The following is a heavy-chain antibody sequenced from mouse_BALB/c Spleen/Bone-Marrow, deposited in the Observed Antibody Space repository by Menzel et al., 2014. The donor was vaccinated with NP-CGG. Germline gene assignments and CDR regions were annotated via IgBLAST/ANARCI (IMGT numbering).Heavy chain of an antibody. CDR3: TRDRGDY. J-gene: IGHJ4*01. D-gene: IGHD3-1*01. CDR2: ISSGGSYT. Sequence: EVQVVEPGGGLVKPGGSLKLSCAASGFIFSYYAMFWVRQSPGKRLEWVAEISSGGSYTYYPDTVTGRFTISRDNAKNPLYLEMSSLRSEDTAMYYCTRDRGDYWGQGTSVTVSS. V-gene: IGHV5-9-4*01. CDR1: GFIFSYYA.